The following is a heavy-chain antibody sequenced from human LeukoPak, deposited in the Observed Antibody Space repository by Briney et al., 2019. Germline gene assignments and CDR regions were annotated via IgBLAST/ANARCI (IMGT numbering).Heavy chain of an antibody. CDR2: IYPGDSDT. V-gene: IGHV5-51*01. D-gene: IGHD3-22*01. J-gene: IGHJ5*02. CDR1: GYSFTSYW. Sequence: GESLKISCKGSGYSFTSYWIGWVRQMPGKGLEWMGIIYPGDSDTRYSPSFQGQVTISADKSISTAYLQWSSLKASDTAMYYCARQTGREDYYDSSGYYNWFDPWGQGTLVTVSS. CDR3: ARQTGREDYYDSSGYYNWFDP.